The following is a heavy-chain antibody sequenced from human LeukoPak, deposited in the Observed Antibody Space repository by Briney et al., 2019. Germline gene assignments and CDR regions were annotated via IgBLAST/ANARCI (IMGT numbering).Heavy chain of an antibody. CDR3: ARDGVDIVLIFG. D-gene: IGHD2-8*01. V-gene: IGHV3-48*03. CDR1: GFTFNSYE. CDR2: LSSSGNTI. Sequence: GGSLRLSCAASGFTFNSYEMNWVSQAPGKGLEGGTYLSSSGNTIYYAESVKGRFTISRDNAKNSLYLQMNSLRAEDTAVYYCARDGVDIVLIFGWGQGALVTVSS. J-gene: IGHJ4*02.